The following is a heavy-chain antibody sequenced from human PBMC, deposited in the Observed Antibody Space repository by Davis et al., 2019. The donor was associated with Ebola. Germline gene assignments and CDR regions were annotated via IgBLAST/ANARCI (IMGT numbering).Heavy chain of an antibody. CDR2: IYYSGST. V-gene: IGHV4-61*01. D-gene: IGHD3-22*01. CDR1: GGSVSSGSYY. CDR3: ARDPIYYYDSSGYYFDHYYYDMDV. Sequence: MPSETLSLTCTVSGGSVSSGSYYWSWIRQPPGKGLEWIGYIYYSGSTNYNPSLKSRVTISVDTSKNQFSLKLSSVTAADTAVYYCARDPIYYYDSSGYYFDHYYYDMDVWGQGTTVTVSS. J-gene: IGHJ6*02.